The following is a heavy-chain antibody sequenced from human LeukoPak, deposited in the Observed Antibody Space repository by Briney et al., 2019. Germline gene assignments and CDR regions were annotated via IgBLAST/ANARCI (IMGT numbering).Heavy chain of an antibody. CDR1: GFTFSSYA. D-gene: IGHD1-26*01. CDR2: ISGSGGST. J-gene: IGHJ3*02. V-gene: IGHV3-23*01. Sequence: GGSLRLSCAASGFTFSSYAMSWVRQAPGKGLEWVSAISGSGGSTYYADSVKGRFTISRDNSKNTLYLQMNSLRAEDTAVYYCAKDFFRWNSGSPTPMMVTNAFDIWSQGTMVTVSS. CDR3: AKDFFRWNSGSPTPMMVTNAFDI.